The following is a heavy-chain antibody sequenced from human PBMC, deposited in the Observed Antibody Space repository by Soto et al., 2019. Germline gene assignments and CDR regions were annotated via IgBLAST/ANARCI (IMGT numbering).Heavy chain of an antibody. CDR2: ISYDGSNK. CDR3: AVRWGYCGGDCYSWDFQL. V-gene: IGHV3-30*03. J-gene: IGHJ1*01. CDR1: GFTFSSYG. Sequence: PGGSLRLSCAASGFTFSSYGMHWVRQAPGKGLEWVAVISYDGSNKYYADSVKGRFTISRDNSKNTLYLEMSSLRAEDTAVYYWAVRWGYCGGDCYSWDFQLWGQGTPVTVSS. D-gene: IGHD2-21*02.